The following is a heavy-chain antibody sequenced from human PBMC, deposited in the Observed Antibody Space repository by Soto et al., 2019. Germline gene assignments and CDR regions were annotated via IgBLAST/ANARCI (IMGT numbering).Heavy chain of an antibody. CDR2: IDPSDSYT. J-gene: IGHJ6*02. V-gene: IGHV5-10-1*01. D-gene: IGHD6-13*01. Sequence: ESLKISCKGSGYSFTSYWISWVLHMPGKGRGWVGRIDPSDSYTNYSPSFQGHVTISADKSISTAYLQWSSLKASDTAMYYCARYTPYSSSWYGAEAYYYGMDVWGQGTTVTVSS. CDR3: ARYTPYSSSWYGAEAYYYGMDV. CDR1: GYSFTSYW.